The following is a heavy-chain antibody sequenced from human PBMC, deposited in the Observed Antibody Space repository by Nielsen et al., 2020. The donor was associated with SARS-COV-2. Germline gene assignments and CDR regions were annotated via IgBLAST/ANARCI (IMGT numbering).Heavy chain of an antibody. Sequence: ASVMVSCKASGYTFTTYYVHWVRQAPGQGLEWMGLINPSGGSKSYAQKFQGRVTMTRDTSTSTVYMELSTLRSEDTAVYYCARGTGYDMDVWGQGTTVTVS. CDR3: ARGTGYDMDV. J-gene: IGHJ6*02. CDR2: INPSGGSK. V-gene: IGHV1-46*01. D-gene: IGHD1-1*01. CDR1: GYTFTTYY.